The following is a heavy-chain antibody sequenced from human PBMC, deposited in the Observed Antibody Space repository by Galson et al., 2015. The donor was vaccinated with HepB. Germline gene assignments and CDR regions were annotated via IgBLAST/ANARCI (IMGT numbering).Heavy chain of an antibody. V-gene: IGHV3-21*01. Sequence: LRLSRAASGFTFSSYSMNWVRQAPGKGLEWVSSISSSSSYIYYADSVKGRFTISRDNAKNSLYLQMNSLRAEDTAVYYCARGGRCSGGSCYFPYYYYYMDVWGKGTTVTVSS. CDR3: ARGGRCSGGSCYFPYYYYYMDV. CDR1: GFTFSSYS. J-gene: IGHJ6*03. D-gene: IGHD2-15*01. CDR2: ISSSSSYI.